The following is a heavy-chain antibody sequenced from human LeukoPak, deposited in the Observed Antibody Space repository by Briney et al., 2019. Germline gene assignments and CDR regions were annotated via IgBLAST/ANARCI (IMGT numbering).Heavy chain of an antibody. J-gene: IGHJ4*02. V-gene: IGHV3-30*02. CDR2: IRYDGSNK. CDR3: AKVVTGYCSSTSCPFDS. D-gene: IGHD2-2*01. CDR1: GFSFSTYA. Sequence: GGSLRLSCAASGFSFSTYAMNWVRQAPGKGLEWVAYIRYDGSNKNYADSVKGRFTISRDNSKNTLYLQMSSLRAEDTAVYYCAKVVTGYCSSTSCPFDSWGQGTLVTVSS.